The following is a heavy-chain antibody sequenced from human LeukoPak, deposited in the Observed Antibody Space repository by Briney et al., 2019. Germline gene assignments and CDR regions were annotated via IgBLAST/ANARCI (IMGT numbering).Heavy chain of an antibody. D-gene: IGHD5-12*01. Sequence: GGSLRLSCAASGFTFSSYWMSWVRQAPGKGLEWVANIKEDGSEKKYYEDSVKGRFTISRDNTKKSLYLQMNSLRVEDTAMYYCARGGYRYEYWGQGTLVTVSS. CDR3: ARGGYRYEY. V-gene: IGHV3-7*04. CDR1: GFTFSSYW. CDR2: IKEDGSEKK. J-gene: IGHJ4*02.